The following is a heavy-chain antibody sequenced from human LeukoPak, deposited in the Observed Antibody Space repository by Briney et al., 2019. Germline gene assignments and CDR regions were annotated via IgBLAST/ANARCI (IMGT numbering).Heavy chain of an antibody. Sequence: PSETLSLTCTVSGGSISSYYWSWIRQPAGKGLEWIGRIYTSGSTNYNPSLKSRVTMSVDTSKNQFSLKLSSVTAADTAVYYCARETLYCSGGSCYDYFDYWGRGTLVTVSS. V-gene: IGHV4-4*07. J-gene: IGHJ4*02. CDR1: GGSISSYY. CDR2: IYTSGST. D-gene: IGHD2-15*01. CDR3: ARETLYCSGGSCYDYFDY.